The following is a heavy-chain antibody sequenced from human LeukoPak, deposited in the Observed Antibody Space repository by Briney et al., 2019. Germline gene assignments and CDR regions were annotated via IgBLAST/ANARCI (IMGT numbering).Heavy chain of an antibody. CDR3: ARDLTTVVTPDY. J-gene: IGHJ4*02. CDR1: GFIFSNFA. Sequence: TGGSLRLSCAASGFIFSNFAMHWVRQAPGRGLEWVAVISYDGSNKYYADSVKGRFTISRDNSKNTLYLQMNSLRAEDTAVYYCARDLTTVVTPDYWGQGTLVTVSS. V-gene: IGHV3-30-3*01. CDR2: ISYDGSNK. D-gene: IGHD4-23*01.